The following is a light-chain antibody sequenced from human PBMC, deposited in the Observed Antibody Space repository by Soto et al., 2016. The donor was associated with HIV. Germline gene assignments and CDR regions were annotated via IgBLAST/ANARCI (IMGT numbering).Light chain of an antibody. CDR3: QAWDSNTAV. CDR1: NIGGKS. CDR2: QDN. J-gene: IGLJ1*01. Sequence: SYVLTQPPSVSVAPRKTAGITCGGNNIGGKSVHWYQRKPGQSPVLVIFQDNRRPSGIPERSSGANSGNTATLTISGTQPMDEADYFCQAWDSNTAVFGTGTKVTVL. V-gene: IGLV3-21*01.